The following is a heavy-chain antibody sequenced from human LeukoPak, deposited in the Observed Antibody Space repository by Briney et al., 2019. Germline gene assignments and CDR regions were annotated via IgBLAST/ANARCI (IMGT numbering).Heavy chain of an antibody. V-gene: IGHV4-31*03. CDR3: ARRASIVVVPAATRSVAVTFDI. Sequence: SETLSLTCTVSGGSISSGGYYWSWIRQHPGKGLEWIGYIYYSGSTYYNPSLKSRVTISVDTSKNQFSLKLSSVTAADTAVYYCARRASIVVVPAATRSVAVTFDIWGQGTMVTVSS. CDR2: IYYSGST. J-gene: IGHJ3*02. CDR1: GGSISSGGYY. D-gene: IGHD2-2*01.